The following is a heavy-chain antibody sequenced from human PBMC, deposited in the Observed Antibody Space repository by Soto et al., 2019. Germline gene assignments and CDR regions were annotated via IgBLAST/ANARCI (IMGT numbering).Heavy chain of an antibody. CDR3: AKGGAIVAAGTRVYLYNAMDV. Sequence: GASVKGSFKASGYTFTGYYVHWVRQAPGQGLEWMGWINPNSGDTYLAQRFQGRVTMNRDTSIGTAYMELRGLTSDDTAEYYCAKGGAIVAAGTRVYLYNAMDVWGQGTTVTVSS. CDR2: INPNSGDT. V-gene: IGHV1-2*02. CDR1: GYTFTGYY. D-gene: IGHD1-26*01. J-gene: IGHJ6*02.